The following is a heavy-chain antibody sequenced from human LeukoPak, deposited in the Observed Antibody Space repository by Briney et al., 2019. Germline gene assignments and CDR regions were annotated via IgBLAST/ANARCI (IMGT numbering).Heavy chain of an antibody. CDR3: ARAGFDI. Sequence: SETLSLTCAVSGYSISSGNYWGWIRQLPGKGLEWIGSSFYSGTTYYNPSLKSRVTISIDTSKNQVSLNLRSVTAADTAVYYCARAGFDIWGQGTMVTVSS. CDR2: SFYSGTT. V-gene: IGHV4-38-2*01. CDR1: GYSISSGNY. J-gene: IGHJ3*02.